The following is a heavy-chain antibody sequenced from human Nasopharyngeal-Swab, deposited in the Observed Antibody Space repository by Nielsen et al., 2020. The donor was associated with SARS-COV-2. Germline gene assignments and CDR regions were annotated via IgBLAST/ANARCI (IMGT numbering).Heavy chain of an antibody. CDR3: ARHSRVTTVVVVTLFDY. D-gene: IGHD3-22*01. J-gene: IGHJ4*02. CDR1: GASITDNNYY. Sequence: SDTLSLTCTVPGASITDNNYYWSGIRQPPGKGREWMGSITDLGPTFYNPSLKNRASISVDASQNQFSLNPWSVTDADTAVFYCARHSRVTTVVVVTLFDYWGRGSLVTVSS. V-gene: IGHV4-39*01. CDR2: ITDLGPT.